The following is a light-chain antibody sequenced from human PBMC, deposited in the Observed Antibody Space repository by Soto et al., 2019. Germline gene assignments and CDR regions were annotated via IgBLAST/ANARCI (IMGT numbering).Light chain of an antibody. Sequence: QSVVTQEPSLTVSPGGTVTLTCASSTGAVTSGYYPNWFQQKPGQAPRALIYSTSNKYSWTPARFSGSLLEGKAALTVSGVQHEDEAEYYCLLHYGGAHHFVFGGGTQLTVL. CDR1: TGAVTSGYY. J-gene: IGLJ7*01. CDR3: LLHYGGAHHFV. V-gene: IGLV7-43*01. CDR2: STS.